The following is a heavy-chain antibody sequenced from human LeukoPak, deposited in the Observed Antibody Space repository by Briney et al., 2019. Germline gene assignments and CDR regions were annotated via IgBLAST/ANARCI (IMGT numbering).Heavy chain of an antibody. D-gene: IGHD4-17*01. Sequence: GASVKVSCKASGFTFTSSAVQWVRQARGQRLEWIGWIVVGSGNTNYAQKFQERVTITRDMSTSTAYMELSSLRSEDTAVYYCAAPIYGDQTYYYYYGMDVWGQGTTVTVSS. CDR3: AAPIYGDQTYYYYYGMDV. J-gene: IGHJ6*02. V-gene: IGHV1-58*01. CDR2: IVVGSGNT. CDR1: GFTFTSSA.